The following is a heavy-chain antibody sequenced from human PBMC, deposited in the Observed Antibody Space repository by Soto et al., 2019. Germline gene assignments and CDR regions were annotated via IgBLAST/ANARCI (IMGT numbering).Heavy chain of an antibody. CDR3: ARGVGWELPPRYYYGMDV. V-gene: IGHV3-74*01. CDR2: INSDGSST. Sequence: PGGSLRLSCAASGFTFSSYCMHWVRQAPGKGLVWVSRINSDGSSTSYADSVKGRFTISRDNAKNTLYLQMNSLRAEDTAVYYCARGVGWELPPRYYYGMDVWGQGTTVTVSS. D-gene: IGHD1-26*01. CDR1: GFTFSSYC. J-gene: IGHJ6*02.